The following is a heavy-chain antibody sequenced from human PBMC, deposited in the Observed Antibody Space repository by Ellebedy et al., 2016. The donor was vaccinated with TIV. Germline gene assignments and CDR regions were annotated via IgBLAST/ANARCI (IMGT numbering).Heavy chain of an antibody. J-gene: IGHJ4*02. CDR1: GFTLNTCA. V-gene: IGHV3-23*01. Sequence: GESLKISCAASGFTLNTCAMNWVRQAPRKGLEWVAASSGTGANTYHADSVKGRFTISRDNSKNILFLQMNSLRVEDTAVYYCVRDGYNNIPFDCWGQGTLVTVSS. D-gene: IGHD5-24*01. CDR2: SSGTGANT. CDR3: VRDGYNNIPFDC.